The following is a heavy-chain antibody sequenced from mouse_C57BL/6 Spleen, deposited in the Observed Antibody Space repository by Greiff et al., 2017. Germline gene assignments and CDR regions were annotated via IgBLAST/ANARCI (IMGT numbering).Heavy chain of an antibody. V-gene: IGHV1-80*01. CDR2: IYPGDGDT. CDR1: GYAFSSYW. J-gene: IGHJ2*01. CDR3: ARSPLYSNYDY. Sequence: QVQLQQSGAELVKPGASVKISCKASGYAFSSYWMNSVKQRPGKGLEWIGQIYPGDGDTNYNGKFKGKATLTADKSSSTAYMQLSSLTSEDSAVYFCARSPLYSNYDYWGQGTTLTVSS. D-gene: IGHD2-5*01.